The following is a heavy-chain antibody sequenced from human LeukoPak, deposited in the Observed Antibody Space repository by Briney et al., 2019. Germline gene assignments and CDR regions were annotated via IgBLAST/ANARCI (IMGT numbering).Heavy chain of an antibody. CDR2: IYYSGST. J-gene: IGHJ4*02. D-gene: IGHD3-9*01. V-gene: IGHV4-61*01. CDR3: ARERAPLRYFDY. CDR1: GGSVSSGSYY. Sequence: PSETLSLTCTVSGGSVSSGSYYWSWIRQPPGKGPEWIGYIYYSGSTNYNPSLKSRVTISVDTSKNQFSLKLSSVTAADTAVYYCARERAPLRYFDYWGQGTLVTVSS.